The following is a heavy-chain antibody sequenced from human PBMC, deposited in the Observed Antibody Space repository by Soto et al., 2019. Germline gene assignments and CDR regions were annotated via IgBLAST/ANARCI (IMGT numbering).Heavy chain of an antibody. CDR1: GFSFRTTW. V-gene: IGHV3-15*05. CDR3: STGSPFSGRVFDY. D-gene: IGHD1-26*01. CDR2: IKSKSAGETT. Sequence: EVQLVESGGGLVKPGGSLRLSCAASGFSFRTTWMAWVRQAPEKGLEWVGRIKSKSAGETTDYADPVKGRFTISRDDSKDTLYLHMDSLETGDTAVYYCSTGSPFSGRVFDYWGQGTLVTVSS. J-gene: IGHJ4*02.